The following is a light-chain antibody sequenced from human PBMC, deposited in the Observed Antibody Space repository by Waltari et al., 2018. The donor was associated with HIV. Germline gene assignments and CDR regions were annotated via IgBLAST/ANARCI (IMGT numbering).Light chain of an antibody. J-gene: IGKJ2*03. CDR1: QRVSSSY. Sequence: EIVLTQSPGTLSLSPGARATLSCRASQRVSSSYLAWYQQKPGQAPRLLIYGASSRATGIPDRFGGSGSGTDFTLTISRLEPEDFAVYYCQQYGSSPPYSFGQGTKLEIK. V-gene: IGKV3-20*01. CDR3: QQYGSSPPYS. CDR2: GAS.